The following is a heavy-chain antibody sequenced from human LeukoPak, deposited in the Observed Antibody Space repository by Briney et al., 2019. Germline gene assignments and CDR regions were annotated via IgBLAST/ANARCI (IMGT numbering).Heavy chain of an antibody. V-gene: IGHV3-43*01. CDR3: AKMNYFDS. CDR1: GFTFDDYT. CDR2: IRWDGGST. Sequence: GGSLRLSCAASGFTFDDYTMHWVRQAPGKGLEWVSLIRWDGGSTYYADSVKGRFTISRDNSKNSLYLQMNNLRDEDTAVYFCAKMNYFDSWGQGTLVTVSS. J-gene: IGHJ4*02.